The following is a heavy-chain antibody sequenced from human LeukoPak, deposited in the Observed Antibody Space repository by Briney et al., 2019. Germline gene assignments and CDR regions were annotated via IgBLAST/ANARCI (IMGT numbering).Heavy chain of an antibody. D-gene: IGHD4-17*01. J-gene: IGHJ6*03. CDR3: AKAHYGDYVHYYYYMDV. CDR2: ISGSGGST. V-gene: IGHV3-23*01. Sequence: GGSLRLSCAASGFTFSSYAMSWVRQAPGKGLEWVSAISGSGGSTYYADSVKGRFTISRDNSKNTLYLQMNSLRAEDTAVYYCAKAHYGDYVHYYYYMDVWGKGTTVTVSS. CDR1: GFTFSSYA.